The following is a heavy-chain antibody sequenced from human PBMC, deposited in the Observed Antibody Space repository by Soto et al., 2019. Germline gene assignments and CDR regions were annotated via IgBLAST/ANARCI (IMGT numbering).Heavy chain of an antibody. D-gene: IGHD5-12*01. CDR2: TYYRSKWYN. V-gene: IGHV6-1*01. Sequence: SQTLSLTCAISVYSVSSNSAAWNWIIQSPSRGLEWLGRTYYRSKWYNDYAVSVKSRININPDTSKNQFSLQLNSVTPEDTAVYYCARDLIWYSGYQTSRFDAFDIWGQGTMVTVSS. CDR3: ARDLIWYSGYQTSRFDAFDI. J-gene: IGHJ3*02. CDR1: VYSVSSNSAA.